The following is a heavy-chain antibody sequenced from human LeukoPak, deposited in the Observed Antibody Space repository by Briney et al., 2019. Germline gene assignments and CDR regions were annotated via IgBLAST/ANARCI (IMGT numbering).Heavy chain of an antibody. CDR1: GFTFSSYA. CDR3: ARDAPGSSSWYYFDY. CDR2: ISYDGSNK. V-gene: IGHV3-30-3*01. J-gene: IGHJ4*02. Sequence: GRSLRLSCAASGFTFSSYAMHWVRQAPGKGLEWVAVISYDGSNKYYADSVKGRFTISRDNSKNTLYLQMNSLRAEDTAVYYCARDAPGSSSWYYFDYWGQGTLVTVSS. D-gene: IGHD6-13*01.